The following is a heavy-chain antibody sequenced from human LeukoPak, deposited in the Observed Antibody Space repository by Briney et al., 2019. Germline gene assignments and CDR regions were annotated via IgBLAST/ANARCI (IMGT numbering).Heavy chain of an antibody. CDR2: INPSGGST. J-gene: IGHJ3*02. CDR3: ARDANYYGSGSYYKEDDAFDI. CDR1: GYTFTSYY. Sequence: GASVKVSCKASGYTFTSYYMHWVRQAPGQGLEWMGIINPSGGSTSYAQKFQGRVTMTRDTSTSTVYMELSSLRSEDTAVYYCARDANYYGSGSYYKEDDAFDIWGQGTMVTVSS. V-gene: IGHV1-46*01. D-gene: IGHD3-10*01.